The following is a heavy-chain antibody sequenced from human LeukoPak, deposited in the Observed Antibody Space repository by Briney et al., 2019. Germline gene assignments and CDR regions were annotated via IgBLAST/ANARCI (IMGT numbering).Heavy chain of an antibody. V-gene: IGHV4-59*01. CDR3: ARGIVATILDY. D-gene: IGHD5-12*01. CDR1: GGPISYYY. Sequence: SETLSLTCSVSGGPISYYYWSWIRQPPGKGLEWIGYIYYSGSTNYNPSLKSRVTISVDTSKNQFSLKLSSVTAADTAVYYCARGIVATILDYWGQGTLVTVSS. CDR2: IYYSGST. J-gene: IGHJ4*02.